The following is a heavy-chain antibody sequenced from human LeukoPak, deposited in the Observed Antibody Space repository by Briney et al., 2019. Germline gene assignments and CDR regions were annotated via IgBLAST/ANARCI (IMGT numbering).Heavy chain of an antibody. CDR3: TSPRYSSTWYFDS. D-gene: IGHD6-13*01. V-gene: IGHV3-49*03. CDR2: IRSKAYGGTT. J-gene: IGHJ4*02. CDR1: GFTFGDYA. Sequence: PGRSLRLSCTASGFTFGDYAMSWFRQAPGKGLEWVGFIRSKAYGGTTEYVASVKGRFIISRDDSKSIAHLQMNSLKTEDTAVYYCTSPRYSSTWYFDSWGQGTLVTVSS.